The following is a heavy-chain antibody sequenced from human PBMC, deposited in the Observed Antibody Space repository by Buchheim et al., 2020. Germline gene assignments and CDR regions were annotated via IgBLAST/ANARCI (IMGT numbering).Heavy chain of an antibody. V-gene: IGHV3-30-3*01. CDR3: ARDSYYYDSSGFSGGEDY. J-gene: IGHJ4*02. CDR1: GFTFSSYA. Sequence: QVQLVESGGGVVQPGRSLRLSCAASGFTFSSYAMHWVRQAPGKGLEWVAVISYDGSNKYYADSVKGRFTISRDNSKNTPYLQMNSLRAEDTAVYYCARDSYYYDSSGFSGGEDYWGQGTL. D-gene: IGHD3-22*01. CDR2: ISYDGSNK.